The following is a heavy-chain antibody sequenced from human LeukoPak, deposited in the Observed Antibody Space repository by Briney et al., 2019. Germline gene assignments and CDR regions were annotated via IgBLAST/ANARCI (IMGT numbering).Heavy chain of an antibody. CDR2: IVVGSGNT. CDR1: GFTFTSSA. J-gene: IGHJ6*02. Sequence: SVKVSCKASGFTFTSSAVQWVRQARGQRLEWIGWIVVGSGNTNYAQKFQERVTITRDMSTSTAYMELSSLRSEGTAVYYCAADLGDATFDGYYHYGMDVWGQGTTVTVSS. CDR3: AADLGDATFDGYYHYGMDV. D-gene: IGHD3-16*01. V-gene: IGHV1-58*01.